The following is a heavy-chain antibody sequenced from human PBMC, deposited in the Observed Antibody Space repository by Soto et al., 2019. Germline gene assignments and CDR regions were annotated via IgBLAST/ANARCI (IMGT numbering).Heavy chain of an antibody. CDR3: ARAGGSSNYYDSSGGFDY. J-gene: IGHJ4*02. CDR1: GGTFSSYT. V-gene: IGHV1-69*02. CDR2: IIPILGIA. Sequence: QVQLVQSGAEVKKPGSSVKVSCKASGGTFSSYTISWVRQAPGQGLEWMGRIIPILGIANYAQKFQGRVTITADKSTSTAYMELSSLRSEDTAVYYCARAGGSSNYYDSSGGFDYWGQGTLVTVSS. D-gene: IGHD3-22*01.